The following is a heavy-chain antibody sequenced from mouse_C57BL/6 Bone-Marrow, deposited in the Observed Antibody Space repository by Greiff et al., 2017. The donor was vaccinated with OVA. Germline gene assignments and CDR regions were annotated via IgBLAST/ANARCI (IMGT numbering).Heavy chain of an antibody. CDR2: INSDGGST. J-gene: IGHJ1*03. V-gene: IGHV5-2*01. CDR3: ARSIYYGKTPRYWYFDV. Sequence: EVKLVESGGGLVQPGESLKLSCESNEYEFPSHDMSWVRKTPEKRLELVAAINSDGGSTYYPDTMERRFIISRDNTKKTLYLQMSSLRSEDTALYYCARSIYYGKTPRYWYFDVWGTGTTVTVSS. CDR1: EYEFPSHD. D-gene: IGHD2-1*01.